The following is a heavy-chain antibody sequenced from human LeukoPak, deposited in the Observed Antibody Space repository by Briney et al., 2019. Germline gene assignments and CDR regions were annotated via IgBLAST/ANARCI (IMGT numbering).Heavy chain of an antibody. CDR1: GFTFSSYT. CDR2: ISGSGGSK. Sequence: GGSLRLSCAASGFTFSSYTMSWVRQAPGKGLEWVSAISGSGGSKYYADSVKGRFTISRDNSKNSLYLQMNSLRAEDTAVYYCAKAQDSGIGVAGFDDWGQVTLVTVCS. D-gene: IGHD6-19*01. J-gene: IGHJ4*02. CDR3: AKAQDSGIGVAGFDD. V-gene: IGHV3-23*01.